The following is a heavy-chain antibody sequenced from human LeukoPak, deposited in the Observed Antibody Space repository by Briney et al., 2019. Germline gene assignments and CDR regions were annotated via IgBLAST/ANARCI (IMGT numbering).Heavy chain of an antibody. CDR3: ARANSGLDY. CDR1: GGSISSGGYY. CDR2: IYYSGST. J-gene: IGHJ4*02. D-gene: IGHD2-21*01. Sequence: SETLSLTCTVSGGSISSGGYYWSWIRQHPGKGLEWIGYIYYSGSTDYHPSLKSRVTISVDTSRNQFSLKLSSVTAADTAVYYCARANSGLDYWGQGAQVTVSS. V-gene: IGHV4-61*08.